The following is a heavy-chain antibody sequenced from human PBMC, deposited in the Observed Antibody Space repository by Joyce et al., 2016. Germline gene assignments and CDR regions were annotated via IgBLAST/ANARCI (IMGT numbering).Heavy chain of an antibody. V-gene: IGHV3-48*03. D-gene: IGHD2-2*01. J-gene: IGHJ4*02. CDR2: INRSGKLL. CDR1: GFIFSSKV. CDR3: ASTSCAV. Sequence: EVQLVESGGGLVQPGGSLILSYAASGFIFSSKVMNWVRQAPGKRLKLCKYINRSGKLLHYADFVWGRFTISVDNAESSLYLQMESLRAEVKAMYYCASTSCAVWGQGGLVTVSS.